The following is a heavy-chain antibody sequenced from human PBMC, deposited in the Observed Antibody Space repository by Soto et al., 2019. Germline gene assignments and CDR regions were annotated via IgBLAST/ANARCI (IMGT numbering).Heavy chain of an antibody. CDR2: INPSSGST. Sequence: GASVKVSCKASGYTFTSYYMRWVRQAPGQGLEWMGIINPSSGSTSYAQKFQGRVTMTTDTSTSTVYMELSSLRSDDTAVYYCARDESCIAVRQNQEDILDYYYGMDVWGQGTTVTVSS. CDR1: GYTFTSYY. D-gene: IGHD6-19*01. CDR3: ARDESCIAVRQNQEDILDYYYGMDV. V-gene: IGHV1-46*01. J-gene: IGHJ6*02.